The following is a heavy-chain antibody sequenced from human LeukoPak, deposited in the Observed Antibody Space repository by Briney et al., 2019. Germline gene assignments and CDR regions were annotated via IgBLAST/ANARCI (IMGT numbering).Heavy chain of an antibody. V-gene: IGHV3-30-3*01. CDR3: ARSFRRTYYYDSSGYIDH. D-gene: IGHD3-22*01. J-gene: IGHJ4*02. Sequence: GGSLRLSCAASGFTFSSYAMHWVRQAPGKGLEWVAVISYDGSNKYYADSVKGRFTISRDNSKNTLYLQMNSLRAEDTAVYYCARSFRRTYYYDSSGYIDHWGQGTLVTVSS. CDR1: GFTFSSYA. CDR2: ISYDGSNK.